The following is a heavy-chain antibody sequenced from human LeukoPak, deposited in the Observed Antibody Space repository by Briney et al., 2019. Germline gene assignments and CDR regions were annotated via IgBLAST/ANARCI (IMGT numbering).Heavy chain of an antibody. CDR2: INPNSGGT. CDR1: GYTFTGYY. J-gene: IGHJ4*02. V-gene: IGHV1-2*02. D-gene: IGHD6-13*01. CDR3: ARVVAAAGTLDY. Sequence: GASVKVSCKASGYTFTGYYMHRVRQAPGQGLEWMGWINPNSGGTNYAQKFQGRVTMTRDTSISTAYMELSRLRSDDTAVYYCARVVAAAGTLDYWGQGTLVTVSS.